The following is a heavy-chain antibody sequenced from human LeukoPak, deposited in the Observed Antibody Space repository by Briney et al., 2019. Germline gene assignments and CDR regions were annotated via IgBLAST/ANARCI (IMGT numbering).Heavy chain of an antibody. Sequence: ASVKVSCKASGYTFTNYGISWVRQAPGQGLEWMGWVSAYNGNTQYAQNLQGRVTITADESTSTAYMELSSLRSEDTAVYYCARDRGYYSSGWPVLSGMDVWGQGTTVTVSS. CDR1: GYTFTNYG. J-gene: IGHJ6*02. D-gene: IGHD6-19*01. V-gene: IGHV1-18*01. CDR2: VSAYNGNT. CDR3: ARDRGYYSSGWPVLSGMDV.